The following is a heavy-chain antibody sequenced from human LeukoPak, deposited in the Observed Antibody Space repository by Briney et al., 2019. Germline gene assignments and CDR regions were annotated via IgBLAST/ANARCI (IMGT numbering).Heavy chain of an antibody. CDR1: GDSISSYY. CDR2: IHYSGST. CDR3: ARGGQDIVATDYDY. D-gene: IGHD5-12*01. V-gene: IGHV4-59*01. Sequence: SETLSLTCTVSGDSISSYYWSWIRQPPGKGLEWIGYIHYSGSTNYNPSLKSRVTISVDTSKNQFSLILSSVTTADTAVYYCARGGQDIVATDYDYWGQGTLVTVSS. J-gene: IGHJ4*02.